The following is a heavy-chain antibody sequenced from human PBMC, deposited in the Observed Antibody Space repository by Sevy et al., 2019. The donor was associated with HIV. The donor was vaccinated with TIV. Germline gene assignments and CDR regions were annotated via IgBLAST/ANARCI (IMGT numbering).Heavy chain of an antibody. CDR1: GFTFSSYG. V-gene: IGHV3-23*01. CDR3: AKDVYDSSGYYPMGAFDI. Sequence: GGSLRLSCAVSGFTFSSYGMSWVRQAPGKGLEWVSGISGSGGSTYYADSVKGRFTISRDNSKNTLYLQMNSLRAEDTAVYYCAKDVYDSSGYYPMGAFDIWGQGTMVTVSS. CDR2: ISGSGGST. D-gene: IGHD3-22*01. J-gene: IGHJ3*02.